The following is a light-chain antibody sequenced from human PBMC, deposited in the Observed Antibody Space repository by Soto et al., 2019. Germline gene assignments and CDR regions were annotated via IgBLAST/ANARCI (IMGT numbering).Light chain of an antibody. V-gene: IGKV3-20*01. CDR2: GAS. CDR1: QSVSGSY. Sequence: EIVLTQSPGTLSLSLGERATLSCRASQSVSGSYLAWYQQKPGQAPRLLIFGASSRATGIPDRFSGSGSGTDFTLTISRLEPEDFAVYYCQQYGGSPPLTFGGGIKVEIK. CDR3: QQYGGSPPLT. J-gene: IGKJ4*01.